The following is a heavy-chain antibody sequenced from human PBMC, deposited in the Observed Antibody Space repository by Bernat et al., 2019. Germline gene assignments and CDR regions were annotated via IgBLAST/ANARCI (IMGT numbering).Heavy chain of an antibody. V-gene: IGHV5-51*01. CDR1: GYSFSTHW. J-gene: IGHJ4*02. CDR2: IYPGDSDT. D-gene: IGHD2-21*02. CDR3: ARHACGGDCYSDY. Sequence: EVQLVQSGAEVKKPGESLKISCKGSGYSFSTHWIAWVRQMPGKGLECMGIIYPGDSDTKYSPSFQGQVIISADKSINTAYLQLSGLKASDTAMYYCARHACGGDCYSDYWGQGTLVTVSS.